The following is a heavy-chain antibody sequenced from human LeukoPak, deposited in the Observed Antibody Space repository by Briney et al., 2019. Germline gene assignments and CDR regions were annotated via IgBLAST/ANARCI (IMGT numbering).Heavy chain of an antibody. CDR1: GYTFTSYG. CDR2: ISAYNGNT. CDR3: ARVEPYCSSTSCYVGGSHWFDP. J-gene: IGHJ5*02. Sequence: ASVKVSCKASGYTFTSYGISWVRQAPGQGLEWMGGISAYNGNTNYAQKLQGRVTMTTDTSTSTAYMELRSLRSDDTAVYYCARVEPYCSSTSCYVGGSHWFDPWGQGTLVTVSS. D-gene: IGHD2-2*01. V-gene: IGHV1-18*04.